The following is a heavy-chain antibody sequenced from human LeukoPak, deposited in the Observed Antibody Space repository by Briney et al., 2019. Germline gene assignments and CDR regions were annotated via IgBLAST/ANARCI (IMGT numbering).Heavy chain of an antibody. CDR1: GGSISSYY. J-gene: IGHJ4*02. Sequence: SETPSLTCTVSGGSISSYYWSWLRQPPGEGLEWLGEINHSGSTNYNPSLKSRVTISIDTSKNQLSLKLRSVTAADTAVYYCARGGIAVAVRDYWGQGTLVTVSS. D-gene: IGHD6-19*01. CDR3: ARGGIAVAVRDY. V-gene: IGHV4-34*01. CDR2: INHSGST.